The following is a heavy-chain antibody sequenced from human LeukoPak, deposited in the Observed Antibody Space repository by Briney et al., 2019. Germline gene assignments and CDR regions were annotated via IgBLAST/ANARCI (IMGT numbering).Heavy chain of an antibody. V-gene: IGHV4-59*11. CDR3: ARAPVVRGVFGWFDF. CDR1: GGSMSGHF. D-gene: IGHD3-10*01. CDR2: RDDSGRS. Sequence: SETLSLTCNVSGGSMSGHFWIWFRQPPGKRLEWIGHRDDSGRSNYNPSLRSRVTISIDTSKNQFSLKLNSVTAADTADYYCARAPVVRGVFGWFDFWGQGVLVTVSS. J-gene: IGHJ5*01.